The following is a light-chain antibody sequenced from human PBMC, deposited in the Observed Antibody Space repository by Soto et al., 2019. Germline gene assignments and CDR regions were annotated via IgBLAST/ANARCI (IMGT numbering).Light chain of an antibody. V-gene: IGKV4-1*01. CDR2: WAS. Sequence: DIVMAQSTASLAVSLGERATINCKSSQSVLYSSNNKNYLAWYQQKPGQPPKLLIYWASTRESGVPDRFSGSGSGTDFTLTISSLQAEDVAVYYCQQYYSTITFGQGTRLEI. J-gene: IGKJ5*01. CDR3: QQYYSTIT. CDR1: QSVLYSSNNKNY.